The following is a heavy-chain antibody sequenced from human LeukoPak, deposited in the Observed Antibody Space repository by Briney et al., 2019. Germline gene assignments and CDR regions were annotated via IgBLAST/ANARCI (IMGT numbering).Heavy chain of an antibody. CDR2: ISYDGSNK. J-gene: IGHJ4*02. CDR3: ARALRDNWGYYSDY. CDR1: GFTFSSCA. D-gene: IGHD7-27*01. Sequence: GRSLRLSCAASGFTFSSCAMHWVRQAPGKGLEWVAVISYDGSNKYYADSVKGRFTISRDNSKNTLYLQMNSLRAEDTAVYYCARALRDNWGYYSDYWGQGTLVTVSS. V-gene: IGHV3-30-3*01.